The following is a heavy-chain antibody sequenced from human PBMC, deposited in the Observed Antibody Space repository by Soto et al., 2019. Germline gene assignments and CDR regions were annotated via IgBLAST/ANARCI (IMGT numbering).Heavy chain of an antibody. CDR2: IYWNDDK. CDR1: GFSLRNSGVG. CDR3: AHNLDTVDLFGP. V-gene: IGHV2-5*01. Sequence: VSGPTVVNPTQTLTLTCTFSGFSLRNSGVGVGWMRQPPGKALEWVSLIYWNDDKRYTPSLKSRLIILKTTSKIQVVIIMFNVASVDTDTCSCAHNLDTVDLFGPWGQGTLVTVSS. D-gene: IGHD5-18*01. J-gene: IGHJ5*02.